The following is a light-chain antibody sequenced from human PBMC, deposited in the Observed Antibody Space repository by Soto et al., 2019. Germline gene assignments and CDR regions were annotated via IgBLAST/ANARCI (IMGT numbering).Light chain of an antibody. CDR3: QQRQSWPRT. Sequence: EIVMTQSPATLSVSPGERATVSCRASQSVTRNLAWYQHRPGQAPRLLIYPTSIRAAGIPARFSASGSGTDFTLTISDVQPEDFALYYCQQRQSWPRTFGQGTKVDIK. V-gene: IGKV3D-15*03. CDR1: QSVTRN. J-gene: IGKJ1*01. CDR2: PTS.